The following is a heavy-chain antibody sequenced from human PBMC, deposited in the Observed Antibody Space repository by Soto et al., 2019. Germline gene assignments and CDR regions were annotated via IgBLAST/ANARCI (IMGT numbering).Heavy chain of an antibody. V-gene: IGHV3-30-3*01. D-gene: IGHD3-22*01. J-gene: IGHJ4*02. CDR2: ISYDASAS. Sequence: QVQLVESGGGVVQPGTSLRLSCAASGITFSAFAMHWVRQAPGKGLEWVARISYDASASSNADSVKGRFTISRDNSRSTLYLQMNSLRTEDTAIYYCVRDYNDGSGGFDCWGQGALVTVSS. CDR1: GITFSAFA. CDR3: VRDYNDGSGGFDC.